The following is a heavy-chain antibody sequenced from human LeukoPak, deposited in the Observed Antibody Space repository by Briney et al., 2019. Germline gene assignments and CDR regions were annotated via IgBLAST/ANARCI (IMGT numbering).Heavy chain of an antibody. J-gene: IGHJ4*02. CDR2: MNPNSGNT. CDR3: ARGRRRPMSGYSSGSTAY. V-gene: IGHV1-8*01. D-gene: IGHD6-19*01. Sequence: ASVKVSCKASGYTFTSYDINWVRRATGQGLEWMVWMNPNSGNTGYAQKFQGRVTMTRNTSISTAYMELSSLRSEDTAVYYCARGRRRPMSGYSSGSTAYWGQGTLVTVSS. CDR1: GYTFTSYD.